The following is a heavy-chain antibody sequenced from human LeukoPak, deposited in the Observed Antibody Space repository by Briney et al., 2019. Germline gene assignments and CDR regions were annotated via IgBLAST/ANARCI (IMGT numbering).Heavy chain of an antibody. CDR1: GFTFSSYA. Sequence: GGSLRLSCAASGFTFSSYAMSWVRQAPGKGLEWVSVITGSGGNTFYADSVKGRFTISRDNSKNTLYLQMNSLRVEDTAVYYCAKGAYCSGGNCYLGDLDYWGQGTLVTVSS. D-gene: IGHD2-15*01. J-gene: IGHJ4*02. CDR2: ITGSGGNT. CDR3: AKGAYCSGGNCYLGDLDY. V-gene: IGHV3-23*01.